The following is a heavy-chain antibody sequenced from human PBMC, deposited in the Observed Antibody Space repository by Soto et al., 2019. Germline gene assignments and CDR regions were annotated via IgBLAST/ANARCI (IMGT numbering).Heavy chain of an antibody. CDR3: AKDQYYGSGSYGLLDY. J-gene: IGHJ4*02. V-gene: IGHV3-23*01. CDR1: GFTFSSYA. Sequence: GGSLRLSCAASGFTFSSYAMSWVRQAPGKGLEWVSAISGSGGSTYYADSVKGRFTISRDNSKNTLYLQMNSLRAEDTAVYYCAKDQYYGSGSYGLLDYWGQGTLVTVSS. CDR2: ISGSGGST. D-gene: IGHD3-10*01.